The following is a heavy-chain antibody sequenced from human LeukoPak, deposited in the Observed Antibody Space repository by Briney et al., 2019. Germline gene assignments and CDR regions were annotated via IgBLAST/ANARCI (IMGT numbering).Heavy chain of an antibody. CDR3: ARRNPLVPAAPFDY. J-gene: IGHJ4*02. CDR2: VYISGST. CDR1: GGSISSYY. V-gene: IGHV4-4*09. D-gene: IGHD2-2*01. Sequence: TSETLSLTCTVSGGSISSYYWNWIRQPPGEGLEWIGYVYISGSTNFNPALKSRVTISLDTSKNQSSLNLTSVTAADTAVYYCARRNPLVPAAPFDYWGQGTLVTVSS.